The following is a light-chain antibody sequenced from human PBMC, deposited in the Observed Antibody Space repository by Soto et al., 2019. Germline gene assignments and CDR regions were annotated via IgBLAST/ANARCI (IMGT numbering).Light chain of an antibody. CDR2: RNN. CDR3: ASWDDTLDAQV. V-gene: IGLV1-47*01. Sequence: QLVLTQPPSASGTPGQRVTISCSGSSSNIGSNYVYWYQQVPGTAPRLLIQRNNERPSGVPDRFSGSKSGTSVSLAISGLRSDDEATYYCASWDDTLDAQVFGGGTKLTVL. J-gene: IGLJ3*02. CDR1: SSNIGSNY.